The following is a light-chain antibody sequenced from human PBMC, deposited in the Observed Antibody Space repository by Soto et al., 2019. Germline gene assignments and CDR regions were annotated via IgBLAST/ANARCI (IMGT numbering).Light chain of an antibody. CDR3: QYYNIPPIT. V-gene: IGKV1-27*01. Sequence: DIQMTQSPSSLSASVGDRVTITCRASQGISNYLAWYQQKPGKVPKLLIYGASTLQSGVPFRFSGSGSGTDFTLTINSLQPEDVATYYCQYYNIPPITFGQGTRLEIK. J-gene: IGKJ5*01. CDR2: GAS. CDR1: QGISNY.